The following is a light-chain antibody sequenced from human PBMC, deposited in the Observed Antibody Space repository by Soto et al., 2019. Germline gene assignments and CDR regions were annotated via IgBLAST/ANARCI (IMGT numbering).Light chain of an antibody. V-gene: IGKV3-15*01. J-gene: IGKJ3*01. Sequence: EIVMTQSPATLSVSPGERATLSCRASQSVSSNLAWYQQKPGQAPRLLIYGASTRANGIPARFSGSGSGPELTLTISSLQSEDSAVYYCQQYNNWPTFGPGTKVDIK. CDR3: QQYNNWPT. CDR2: GAS. CDR1: QSVSSN.